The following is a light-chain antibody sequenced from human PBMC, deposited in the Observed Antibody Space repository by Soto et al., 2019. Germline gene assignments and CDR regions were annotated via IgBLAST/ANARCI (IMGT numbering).Light chain of an antibody. V-gene: IGKV3-15*01. Sequence: EIVMTQSPATLSVSPGERATLSCRASQSVSTNLAWYHQKPGQAPRLLIYGASTRVTGTPARFSGYGSGTEFTLTISSLQSDDFATYYCQHYNSYSEAFGQGTKVELK. CDR1: QSVSTN. CDR3: QHYNSYSEA. J-gene: IGKJ1*01. CDR2: GAS.